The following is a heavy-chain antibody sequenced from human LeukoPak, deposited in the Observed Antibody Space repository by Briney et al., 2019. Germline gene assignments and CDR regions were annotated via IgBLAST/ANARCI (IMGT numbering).Heavy chain of an antibody. J-gene: IGHJ5*02. CDR1: GYTFTSYD. Sequence: GASVKVSCKASGYTFTSYDINWVRQATGQGLEWVGWMNPNSGNTGYAQKFQGRVTMTRNTSTSTAYMELSSLRSDDTAVYYCARDYLNCSSTSCFRWFDPWGQGTLVTVSS. D-gene: IGHD2-2*01. V-gene: IGHV1-8*01. CDR2: MNPNSGNT. CDR3: ARDYLNCSSTSCFRWFDP.